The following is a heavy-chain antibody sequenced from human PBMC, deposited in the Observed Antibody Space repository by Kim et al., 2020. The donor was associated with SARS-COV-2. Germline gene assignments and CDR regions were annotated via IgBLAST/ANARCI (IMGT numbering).Heavy chain of an antibody. J-gene: IGHJ3*01. D-gene: IGHD3-16*01. V-gene: IGHV3-7*01. CDR3: VRDRGECGWRGAFDV. CDR1: GFIVSNFW. CDR2: VRYDGKQK. Sequence: GGSLRLSCAASGFIVSNFWMSWVRQAPGKGLEWVGTVRYDGKQKEYADSVKGRFTVSRNNGENSVFLQMSRLRAEDTAVYYCVRDRGECGWRGAFDVWG.